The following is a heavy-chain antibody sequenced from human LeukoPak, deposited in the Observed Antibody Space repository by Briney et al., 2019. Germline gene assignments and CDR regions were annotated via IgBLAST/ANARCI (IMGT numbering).Heavy chain of an antibody. D-gene: IGHD2-15*01. CDR2: ISSSSSYI. V-gene: IGHV3-21*04. J-gene: IGHJ6*03. Sequence: GGSLRLSCAASRFTFSSYSMNWVRQAPGKGLEWVSSISSSSSYIYYADSMKGRFTISRDNAKNSLYLRMNSLRDEDTALYYCARGGGSIRHSYYYYVDVWGKGTSVTVSS. CDR1: RFTFSSYS. CDR3: ARGGGSIRHSYYYYVDV.